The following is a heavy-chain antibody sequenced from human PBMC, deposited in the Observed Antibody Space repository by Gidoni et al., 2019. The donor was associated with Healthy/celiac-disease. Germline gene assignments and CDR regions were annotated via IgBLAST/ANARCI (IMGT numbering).Heavy chain of an antibody. CDR2: IIPICGKA. D-gene: IGHD4-17*01. Sequence: QVQLVQSGAEVTKPGSSVKVSCKASGGTFSSYAISWVRQATGQGLEWMGGIIPICGKANYAQKFQGRVTITADESTSTDYMELSSLRSEDTAVYYCAREGTGDYPAPDYYYGMDVWGQGTTVTVSS. CDR3: AREGTGDYPAPDYYYGMDV. J-gene: IGHJ6*02. CDR1: GGTFSSYA. V-gene: IGHV1-69*01.